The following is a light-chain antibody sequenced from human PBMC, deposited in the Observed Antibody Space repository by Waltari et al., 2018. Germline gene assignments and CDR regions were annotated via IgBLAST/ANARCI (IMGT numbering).Light chain of an antibody. CDR1: QVIGRW. Sequence: DIQMTQSPSSVSASVGDRVTITCRASQVIGRWLAWYQQKPGKAPNLLIFTASNLQSGVPSRFSGSGSGSDFSLTISNLQPEDCATYFCQQGKSFPFTFGGGTTVEIK. CDR3: QQGKSFPFT. V-gene: IGKV1D-12*01. CDR2: TAS. J-gene: IGKJ4*01.